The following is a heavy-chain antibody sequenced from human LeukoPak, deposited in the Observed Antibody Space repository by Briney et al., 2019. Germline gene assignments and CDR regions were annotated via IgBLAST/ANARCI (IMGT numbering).Heavy chain of an antibody. CDR1: GYTFTGYY. Sequence: ASGKVSCKASGYTFTGYYMHWVRQAPGQGLEWMGWINPNSGGTDYAQKFQGRVTMARDTSISTAYMELSSLTSDDTAVYYCSRGRADGYSGYDFGDYWGQGTLVTVSS. CDR3: SRGRADGYSGYDFGDY. J-gene: IGHJ4*02. D-gene: IGHD5-12*01. V-gene: IGHV1-2*02. CDR2: INPNSGGT.